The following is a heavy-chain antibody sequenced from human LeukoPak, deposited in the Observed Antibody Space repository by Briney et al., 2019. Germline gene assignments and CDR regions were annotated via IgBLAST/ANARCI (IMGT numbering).Heavy chain of an antibody. D-gene: IGHD6-13*01. CDR2: INNSGGST. CDR1: GFTFSNYG. Sequence: GGSLRLSCAASGFTFSNYGMSWVRQAPGKGLEWVSTINNSGGSTYYADSVKGRFTISRDNSKNTLYLQMNNLRAGDTAVYYCAKSDSPWGSWYYFDYWGQGTLVTVSS. J-gene: IGHJ4*02. CDR3: AKSDSPWGSWYYFDY. V-gene: IGHV3-23*01.